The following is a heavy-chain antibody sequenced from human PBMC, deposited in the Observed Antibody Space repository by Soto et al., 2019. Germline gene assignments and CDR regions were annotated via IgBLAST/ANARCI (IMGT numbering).Heavy chain of an antibody. V-gene: IGHV4-59*04. CDR3: ARHTTMVRGVIITHFDY. CDR1: GGSISSYY. CDR2: IYYSGST. Sequence: SETLSLTCTVSGGSISSYYWSWIRQPPGKGLEWIGYIYYSGSTYYNPSLKSRVTISVDTSKNQFSLKLSSVTAADTAVYYCARHTTMVRGVIITHFDYWGQGTLVTVSS. D-gene: IGHD3-10*01. J-gene: IGHJ4*02.